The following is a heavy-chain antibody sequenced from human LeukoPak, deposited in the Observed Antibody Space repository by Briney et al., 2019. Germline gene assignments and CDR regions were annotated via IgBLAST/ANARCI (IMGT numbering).Heavy chain of an antibody. Sequence: ASVKVSCKASGYTFTSYYMHWVRQAPGQGLEWMGIINPSGGSTSYAQKFQGRVTMTRDTSTSTVYMELSSLRSEDTAVYYCAREVAIVVVPAANNSYYYYGMDVWGQGTTVTVSS. D-gene: IGHD2-2*01. CDR3: AREVAIVVVPAANNSYYYYGMDV. J-gene: IGHJ6*02. CDR1: GYTFTSYY. V-gene: IGHV1-46*01. CDR2: INPSGGST.